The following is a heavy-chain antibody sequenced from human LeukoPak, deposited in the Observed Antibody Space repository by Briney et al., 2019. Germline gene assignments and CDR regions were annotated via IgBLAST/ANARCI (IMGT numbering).Heavy chain of an antibody. V-gene: IGHV3-43D*04. CDR1: GFTFDDYA. J-gene: IGHJ6*03. Sequence: GGSLRLFCAASGFTFDDYAMHWVRQAPGKGLEWVSLISWDGGSTYYADSVKGRFTISRDNSKNSLYLQMNSLRAEDTALYYCAKDRIRKEYYYYMDVWGKGTTVTVSS. CDR3: AKDRIRKEYYYYMDV. CDR2: ISWDGGST.